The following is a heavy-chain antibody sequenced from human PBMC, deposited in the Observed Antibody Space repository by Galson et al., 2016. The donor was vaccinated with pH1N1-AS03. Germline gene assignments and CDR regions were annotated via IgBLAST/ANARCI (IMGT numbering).Heavy chain of an antibody. CDR2: ISVTGKTI. V-gene: IGHV3-11*01. Sequence: SLRLSCAASGFNFTDFYMTWVRQAPGKGLEWLSSISVTGKTIYYADSVKGRFTISRDNFKNSVYLHLDNLGAEDTAVYHCARDSMVLRGILRYWGQGTRVTVS. CDR1: GFNFTDFY. D-gene: IGHD3-10*01. J-gene: IGHJ1*01. CDR3: ARDSMVLRGILRY.